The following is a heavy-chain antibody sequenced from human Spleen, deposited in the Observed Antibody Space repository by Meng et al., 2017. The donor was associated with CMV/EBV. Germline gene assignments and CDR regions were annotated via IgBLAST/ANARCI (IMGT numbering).Heavy chain of an antibody. D-gene: IGHD1-26*01. V-gene: IGHV1-46*01. J-gene: IGHJ5*02. CDR1: GYTFTSYY. CDR2: INPNSGDT. Sequence: ASVKGSCKTSGYTFTSYYIHWVRQAPGQGLEWMGIINPNSGDTTYAQKFQGRVTMTRDTSTSTVYMELGSVRSEDTATYYCARVAYSGQRYWFDPWGQGTLVTVSS. CDR3: ARVAYSGQRYWFDP.